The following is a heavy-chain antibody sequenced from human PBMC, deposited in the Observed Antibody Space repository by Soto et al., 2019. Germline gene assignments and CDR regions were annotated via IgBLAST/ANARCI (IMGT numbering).Heavy chain of an antibody. J-gene: IGHJ4*02. CDR2: INHSGST. Sequence: SETLSLTXAVYGGSFSGYYWSWVRQPPGKGLEWIGEINHSGSTNYNPSLKSRVTTSVDTSKNQFSLKLSSVTAADTAVYYCAFTFDYWGQGTLVTVSS. CDR3: AFTFDY. CDR1: GGSFSGYY. V-gene: IGHV4-34*01.